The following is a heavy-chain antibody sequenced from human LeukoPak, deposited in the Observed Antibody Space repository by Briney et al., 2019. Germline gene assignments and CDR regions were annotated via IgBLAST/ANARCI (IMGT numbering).Heavy chain of an antibody. V-gene: IGHV1-58*01. CDR3: ARVGDGYNSPDAFDI. J-gene: IGHJ3*02. CDR1: GFTFTSSA. Sequence: SVKVSCKASGFTFTSSAVQWVRQARGQRLEWIGWIVVGSGNTNYAQKFQERVTITRDMSTSTAYMELSSLRSEDTAVYYCARVGDGYNSPDAFDIWGQGTMVTVSS. CDR2: IVVGSGNT. D-gene: IGHD5-24*01.